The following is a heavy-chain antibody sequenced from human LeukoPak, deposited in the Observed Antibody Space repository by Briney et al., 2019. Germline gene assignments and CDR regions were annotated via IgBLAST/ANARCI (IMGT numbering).Heavy chain of an antibody. CDR3: ARDRGWIQHDI. CDR1: GFNFNNYW. J-gene: IGHJ3*02. Sequence: PGGSLRLSCAASGFNFNNYWMSWLRQAPGKGLEWVANIKDDGSEEYYVDSVKGRFTIVRDNAYNSLYLQMNSLGAEDTAVYYCARDRGWIQHDIWGQGTMVTVSS. V-gene: IGHV3-7*01. CDR2: IKDDGSEE. D-gene: IGHD5-18*01.